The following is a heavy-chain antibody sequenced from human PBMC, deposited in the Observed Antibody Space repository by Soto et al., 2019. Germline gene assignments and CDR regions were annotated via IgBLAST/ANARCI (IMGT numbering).Heavy chain of an antibody. D-gene: IGHD3-10*01. V-gene: IGHV1-8*01. CDR2: MNPNSGNT. CDR1: GYTFTSYD. CDR3: ARGGDYYGSGSYYPTDY. J-gene: IGHJ4*02. Sequence: QVQLVRSGAEVKKPGASVKVSCKASGYTFTSYDINWVRQATGQGLEWMGWMNPNSGNTGYAQKFQGRVTMTRNTSISTACMELSSLRSEDTAVYYCARGGDYYGSGSYYPTDYWGQGTLVTVSS.